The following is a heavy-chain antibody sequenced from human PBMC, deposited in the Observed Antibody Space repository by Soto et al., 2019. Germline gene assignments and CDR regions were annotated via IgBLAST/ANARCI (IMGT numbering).Heavy chain of an antibody. CDR2: ISAYNGNT. Sequence: QVQLVQSGAEVKKPGASVKVSCKASGYTFTSYGISWVRQAPGQGRGWVGWISAYNGNTNYAQKLQGRVTITTDTSTSTAYMELRSRRADATAVYYCARGGSWNYVYSMDVWGQGTTVTVSS. CDR3: ARGGSWNYVYSMDV. J-gene: IGHJ6*02. V-gene: IGHV1-18*01. CDR1: GYTFTSYG. D-gene: IGHD1-7*01.